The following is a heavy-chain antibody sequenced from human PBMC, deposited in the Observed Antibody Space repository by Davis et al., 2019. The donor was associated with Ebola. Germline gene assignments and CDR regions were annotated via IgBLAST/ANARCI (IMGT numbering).Heavy chain of an antibody. CDR1: GFTFSSYA. Sequence: GESLKISCAASGFTFSSYAMSWVRQAPGKGLEWVSAISGSGGSTYYADSVKGRFTISRDNSKNTLYLQMNSLRAEDTAVYYCAKWSIAVAGTSDYYYYYGMDVWGQGTTVTVSS. D-gene: IGHD6-19*01. CDR2: ISGSGGST. V-gene: IGHV3-23*01. CDR3: AKWSIAVAGTSDYYYYYGMDV. J-gene: IGHJ6*02.